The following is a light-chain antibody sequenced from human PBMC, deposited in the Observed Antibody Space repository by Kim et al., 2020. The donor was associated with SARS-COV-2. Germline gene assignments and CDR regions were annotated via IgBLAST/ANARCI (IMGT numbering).Light chain of an antibody. CDR1: QSILVW. CDR2: MAS. CDR3: QQYSNYPRT. V-gene: IGKV1-5*03. J-gene: IGKJ4*01. Sequence: DIQMTQSPSTLSASVGDRVNITCRASQSILVWLAWYQQKPGKAPKLVIYMASTLESGVPSRFSGSGSGTEFTLTISSLHTDDLATYFCQQYSNYPRTLGGGTTVEIK.